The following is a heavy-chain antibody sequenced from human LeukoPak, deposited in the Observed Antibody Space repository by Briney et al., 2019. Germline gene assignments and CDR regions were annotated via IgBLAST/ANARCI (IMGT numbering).Heavy chain of an antibody. J-gene: IGHJ6*03. V-gene: IGHV4-59*01. Sequence: SETLSLTCAVSGGSISSYYWSWIRQPPGKGLEWIGYIYYSGSTNYNPSLKSRVTISVDTSKNQFSLKLSSVTAADTAVYYCARFGSWDFYYYYMDVWGKGTTVTVSS. D-gene: IGHD6-13*01. CDR3: ARFGSWDFYYYYMDV. CDR1: GGSISSYY. CDR2: IYYSGST.